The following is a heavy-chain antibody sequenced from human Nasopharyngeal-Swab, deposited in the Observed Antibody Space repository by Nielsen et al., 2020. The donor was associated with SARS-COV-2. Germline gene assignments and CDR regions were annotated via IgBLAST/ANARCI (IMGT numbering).Heavy chain of an antibody. D-gene: IGHD6-19*01. J-gene: IGHJ4*02. Sequence: SETLSLTCTVSGYSISSGYYWGWIRQPPGKGLEWIGSIYHSGSTYYNPSLKSRVTISVDTSKNQFSLKLSSVTAADTAVYYCARGRGSGWYPFDYWGQGTLVTVSS. CDR3: ARGRGSGWYPFDY. V-gene: IGHV4-38-2*02. CDR2: IYHSGST. CDR1: GYSISSGYY.